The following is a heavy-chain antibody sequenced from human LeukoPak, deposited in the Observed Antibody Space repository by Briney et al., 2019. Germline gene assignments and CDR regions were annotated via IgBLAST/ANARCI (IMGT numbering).Heavy chain of an antibody. D-gene: IGHD2-2*02. CDR2: INHSGST. CDR3: ARGEDIVVVPAAIRSLDP. Sequence: SETLSLTCAVYGGSFSGYYWSWIRQPPGKGLEWIGEINHSGSTNYNPSFKSRVTISVDTSKNQFSLKLSSVTAADTAVYYCARGEDIVVVPAAIRSLDPWGQGTLVTVSS. J-gene: IGHJ5*02. CDR1: GGSFSGYY. V-gene: IGHV4-34*01.